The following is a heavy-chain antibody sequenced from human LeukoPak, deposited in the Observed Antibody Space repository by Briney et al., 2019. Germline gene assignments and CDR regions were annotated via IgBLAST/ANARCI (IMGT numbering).Heavy chain of an antibody. V-gene: IGHV4-39*01. CDR3: ARQYGSGSSYTPVVDL. Sequence: KPSETLSLTCTVSGGSISSHYYWIWIRQPPGKGLEWIGSIYYSGSTYYNPSLKSRVTISVDTSKNQFSLKLSSLTAAETAVYYCARQYGSGSSYTPVVDLSGQGTLVTVSS. CDR2: IYYSGST. D-gene: IGHD3-10*01. J-gene: IGHJ4*02. CDR1: GGSISSHYY.